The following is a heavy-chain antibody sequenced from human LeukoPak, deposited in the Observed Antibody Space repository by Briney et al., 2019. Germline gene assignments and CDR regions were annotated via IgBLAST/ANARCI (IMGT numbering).Heavy chain of an antibody. V-gene: IGHV4-34*01. Sequence: WETLSLTGAVYGGSFSGYYWSWIRQPPGKGLEGIGVINHSGSTNYNPSLKSRDTISVDTSKNQFSLKLSSVTAADTAVYYCARGPRKTARKSAVAGTTLKGWFDPWGQGTLVTVSS. J-gene: IGHJ5*02. D-gene: IGHD6-19*01. CDR1: GGSFSGYY. CDR3: ARGPRKTARKSAVAGTTLKGWFDP. CDR2: INHSGST.